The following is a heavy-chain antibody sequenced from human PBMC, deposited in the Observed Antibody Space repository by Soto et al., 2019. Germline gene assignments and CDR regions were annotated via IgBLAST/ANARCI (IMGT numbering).Heavy chain of an antibody. CDR3: ARQFMITFGGVIVIN. CDR2: IYYSGST. J-gene: IGHJ4*02. V-gene: IGHV4-39*01. CDR1: GGSISSSSYY. D-gene: IGHD3-16*02. Sequence: SETLSLTCTVSGGSISSSSYYWGWIRQPPGKGLEWIGSIYYSGSTYYNPSLKSRVTISVDTSKNQFSLKLSSVTAADTAVYYCARQFMITFGGVIVINWGQGTLVTVSS.